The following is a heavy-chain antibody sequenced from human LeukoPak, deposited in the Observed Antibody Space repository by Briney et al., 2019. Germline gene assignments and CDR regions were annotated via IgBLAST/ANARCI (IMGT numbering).Heavy chain of an antibody. CDR1: GYTFTGYY. CDR2: INPNSGGT. J-gene: IGHJ4*02. CDR3: ARGDSTYYYGSGSRYYFDY. Sequence: GASVKVSCKASGYTFTGYYMHWVRQAPGQGLEWMGWINPNSGGTNYAQKFQGWVTMTRDTSINTAYMELSRLRSDDTAVYYCARGDSTYYYGSGSRYYFDYWGQGTLVTVSS. D-gene: IGHD3-10*01. V-gene: IGHV1-2*04.